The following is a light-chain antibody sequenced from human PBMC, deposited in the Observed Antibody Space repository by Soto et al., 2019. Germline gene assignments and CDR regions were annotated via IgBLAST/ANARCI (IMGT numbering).Light chain of an antibody. CDR3: SSYKTSSTVVV. CDR1: SSDIGGYNY. CDR2: GVS. V-gene: IGLV2-14*01. J-gene: IGLJ2*01. Sequence: QSALTQPASVSGSPGQSITISCTGTSSDIGGYNYVSWYQQYPGKAPKLMIFGVSDRPSGVSNRFSGSKSGTTASLTISGLQAEDEADYYYSSYKTSSTVVVFGGGTKVTVL.